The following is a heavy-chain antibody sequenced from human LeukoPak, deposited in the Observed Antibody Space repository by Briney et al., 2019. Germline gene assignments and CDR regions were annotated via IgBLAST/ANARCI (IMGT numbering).Heavy chain of an antibody. D-gene: IGHD3-3*01. CDR3: ASSFFGVITYDAFNI. V-gene: IGHV5-51*01. Sequence: GESLKISCKGSGYSYTNYWIGWVRQMPGKGLEWMGIIYPGDSETSYSPSFQGQVTISVDKSISTAYLQWSSLRASDTAMYYCASSFFGVITYDAFNIWGQGTMVTVSS. J-gene: IGHJ3*02. CDR1: GYSYTNYW. CDR2: IYPGDSET.